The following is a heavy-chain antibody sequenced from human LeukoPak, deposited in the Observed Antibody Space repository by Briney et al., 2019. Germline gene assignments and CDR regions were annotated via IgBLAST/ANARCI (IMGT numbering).Heavy chain of an antibody. CDR3: ARGDYGGDYFDY. D-gene: IGHD4-23*01. J-gene: IGHJ4*02. CDR2: INWNGGRS. V-gene: IGHV3-20*04. Sequence: PGGSLRLSCAASGFTFDDYGMNWVRQAPGKGLEWVSGINWNGGRSGYADSVKGRFTISRDNAKNSLYLQMNSLRAEDTALYYCARGDYGGDYFDYWGQGTLVTVSS. CDR1: GFTFDDYG.